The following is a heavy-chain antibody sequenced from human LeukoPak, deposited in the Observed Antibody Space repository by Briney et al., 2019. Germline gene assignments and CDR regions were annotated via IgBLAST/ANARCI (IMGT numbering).Heavy chain of an antibody. CDR3: AREDGDYAGFDY. J-gene: IGHJ4*02. D-gene: IGHD4-17*01. CDR2: IYYSGST. V-gene: IGHV4-30-4*08. CDR1: GGSIISSDYH. Sequence: PSETLSLTCTVSGGSIISSDYHWGWIRQPPGKGLEWIGYIYYSGSTYYNPSLKSRVTISVDTSKNQFSLKLSSVTAADTAVYYCAREDGDYAGFDYWGQGTLVTVSS.